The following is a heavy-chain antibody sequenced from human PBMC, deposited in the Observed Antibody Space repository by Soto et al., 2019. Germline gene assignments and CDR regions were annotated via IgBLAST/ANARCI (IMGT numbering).Heavy chain of an antibody. D-gene: IGHD3-10*01. J-gene: IGHJ3*02. CDR1: GFTFSSYS. CDR3: ARDRGGSGSYYIQYDAFDI. Sequence: PGGSLRLSCAASGFTFSSYSMNWVRQAPGKGPEWVSYISSSSSTIYYADSVKGRFTISRDNAKNSLYLQMNSLRDEDTAVYYCARDRGGSGSYYIQYDAFDIWGQGTMVTVSS. V-gene: IGHV3-48*02. CDR2: ISSSSSTI.